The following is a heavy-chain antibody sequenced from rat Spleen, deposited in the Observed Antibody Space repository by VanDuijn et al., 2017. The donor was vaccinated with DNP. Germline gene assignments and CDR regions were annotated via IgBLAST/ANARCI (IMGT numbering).Heavy chain of an antibody. CDR1: GYSITSNY. J-gene: IGHJ2*01. V-gene: IGHV3-1*01. CDR2: IAYRGTT. D-gene: IGHD1-5*01. CDR3: ARWYNYFDY. Sequence: EVQLQESGPGLVKPSQSLSLTCSVTGYSITSNYWGWIRKFPGNKMEYIGHIAYRGTTNYNPSLKSRISITRDTSKNQFFLHLNSVTSEDTATYYCARWYNYFDYWGQGVMVTVSS.